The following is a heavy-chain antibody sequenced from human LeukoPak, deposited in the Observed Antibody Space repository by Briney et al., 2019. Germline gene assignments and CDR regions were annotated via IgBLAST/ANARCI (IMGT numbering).Heavy chain of an antibody. CDR3: ARVGGYSGYDMDY. Sequence: SETLSLTCTVSGGXISGYHWSWIRQPPGKGLEWIGYIHYSGSTNYNPSLKSRVTISVDTSKNQFSLKLSSVTAADTAVYYCARVGGYSGYDMDYWGQGTLVTVSS. V-gene: IGHV4-59*01. CDR2: IHYSGST. D-gene: IGHD5-12*01. CDR1: GGXISGYH. J-gene: IGHJ4*02.